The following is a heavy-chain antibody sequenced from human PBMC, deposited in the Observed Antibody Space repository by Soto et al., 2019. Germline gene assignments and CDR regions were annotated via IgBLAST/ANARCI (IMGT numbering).Heavy chain of an antibody. V-gene: IGHV1-69*01. CDR2: INTIFGIT. D-gene: IGHD6-13*01. Sequence: QVQLVQSGAEVKKPGSSVKVSCRASGGTFNNYVVTWVRQAPGQGLEWVGWINTIFGITNYAQNLEGRVTITANESTTTVHMEMTSLTSDDTAVYFCARGGHGSRSNHWGQGTLVTVSS. CDR3: ARGGHGSRSNH. CDR1: GGTFNNYV. J-gene: IGHJ1*01.